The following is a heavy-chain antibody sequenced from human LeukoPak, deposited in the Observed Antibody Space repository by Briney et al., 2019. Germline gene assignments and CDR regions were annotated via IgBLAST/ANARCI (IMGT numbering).Heavy chain of an antibody. CDR3: ARDADSSGDDAFDI. CDR1: GYTLTELS. J-gene: IGHJ3*02. Sequence: ASVKVSCKVSGYTLTELSMHWVRQAPGKGLEWMGGFDPEDGETIYAQKLQGRVTMTTDTSTSTAYMELRSLRSDDTAVYYCARDADSSGDDAFDIWGQGTMVTVSS. V-gene: IGHV1-24*01. CDR2: FDPEDGET. D-gene: IGHD3-22*01.